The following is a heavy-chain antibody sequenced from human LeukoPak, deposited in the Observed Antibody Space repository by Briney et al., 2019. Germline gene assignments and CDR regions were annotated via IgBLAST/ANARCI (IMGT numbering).Heavy chain of an antibody. CDR1: GFTFSSFW. Sequence: GGSLRLSCAASGFTFSSFWMNWVRQAPGKGLEWVANIKRDGSEKYYVDSVKGRFTISRDNSKNTLYLQMNSLKTEDTAVYYCAKLKRDSGSYLHYHFDYWGQGTLVTVSS. D-gene: IGHD1-26*01. CDR3: AKLKRDSGSYLHYHFDY. J-gene: IGHJ4*02. CDR2: IKRDGSEK. V-gene: IGHV3-7*03.